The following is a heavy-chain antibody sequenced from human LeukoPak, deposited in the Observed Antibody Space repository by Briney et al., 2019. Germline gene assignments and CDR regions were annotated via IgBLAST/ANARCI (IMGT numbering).Heavy chain of an antibody. CDR2: IIPIFGTA. CDR3: ARGPLYCSGGSCYRGSGYYYYGMDV. V-gene: IGHV1-69*13. D-gene: IGHD2-15*01. Sequence: VASVKVSCKASGGTFSIYAISWVRQAPGQGLEWMGGIIPIFGTANYAQKFQGRVTITADESTSTAYMELSSLRSEDTAVYYCARGPLYCSGGSCYRGSGYYYYGMDVWGQGTTVTVSS. CDR1: GGTFSIYA. J-gene: IGHJ6*02.